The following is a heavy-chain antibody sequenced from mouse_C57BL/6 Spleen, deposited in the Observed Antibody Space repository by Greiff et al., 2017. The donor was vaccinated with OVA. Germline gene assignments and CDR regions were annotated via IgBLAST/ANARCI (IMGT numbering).Heavy chain of an antibody. CDR3: TTYYGSSYYYAMDY. D-gene: IGHD1-1*01. CDR2: ISSGGDYI. CDR1: GFTFSSYA. Sequence: EVKLVESGEGLVKPGGSLKLSCAASGFTFSSYAMSWVRQTPEKRLEWVAYISSGGDYIYYADTVKGRFTISRDNARNTLYLQMSSLKSEDTAMYYCTTYYGSSYYYAMDYWGQGTSVTVSS. V-gene: IGHV5-9-1*02. J-gene: IGHJ4*01.